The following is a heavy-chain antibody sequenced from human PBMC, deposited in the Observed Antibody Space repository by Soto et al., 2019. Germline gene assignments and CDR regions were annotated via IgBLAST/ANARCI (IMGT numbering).Heavy chain of an antibody. Sequence: SVKVSCKASGGTFSSYTINWVRQAPGQGPEWMGGIIPILDTVNYARKFQGRVTPTADESTSTAYMELSSLSSEDTAVYFCARAGAAAGTYGMDVWGQGTTVTVSS. CDR2: IIPILDTV. J-gene: IGHJ6*02. CDR3: ARAGAAAGTYGMDV. CDR1: GGTFSSYT. D-gene: IGHD6-13*01. V-gene: IGHV1-69*13.